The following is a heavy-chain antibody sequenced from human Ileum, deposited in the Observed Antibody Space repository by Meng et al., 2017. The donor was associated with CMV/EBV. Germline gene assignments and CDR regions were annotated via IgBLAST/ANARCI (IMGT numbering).Heavy chain of an antibody. V-gene: IGHV3-7*01. D-gene: IGHD1-26*01. CDR3: ARGDGRWELRDY. Sequence: GESLKISCAASGFTFSSYWMSWVRQAPGKGLEWVANIKQDGSEKYYVDSVKGRFTISRDNAKNSLYLQMNSLRAEDTAVYYCARGDGRWELRDYWGQGTLVTVSS. CDR1: GFTFSSYW. J-gene: IGHJ4*02. CDR2: IKQDGSEK.